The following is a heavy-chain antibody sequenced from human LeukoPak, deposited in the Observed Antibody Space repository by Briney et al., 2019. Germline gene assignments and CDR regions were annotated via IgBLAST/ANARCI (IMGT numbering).Heavy chain of an antibody. CDR2: ITSSSSYI. J-gene: IGHJ4*02. CDR3: ASEQQLALFDY. V-gene: IGHV3-21*01. CDR1: GFTISTYS. D-gene: IGHD6-13*01. Sequence: GGSLRLSCAASGFTISTYSMTWVRQAPGKGLEWVSSITSSSSYIYYADSVKGRFTISRDNAKNSLYLQMNSLRAEDTAVYYCASEQQLALFDYWGQGTLVTVSS.